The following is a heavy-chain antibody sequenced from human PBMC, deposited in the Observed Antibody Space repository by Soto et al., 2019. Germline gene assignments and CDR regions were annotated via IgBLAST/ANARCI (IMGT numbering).Heavy chain of an antibody. V-gene: IGHV5-10-1*01. CDR1: GYSFTSYW. D-gene: IGHD6-13*01. CDR3: ARTSAAGKYYYGMDV. Sequence: PGESLKISCKGSGYSFTSYWIAWVRQMPGKGLEWMGRIDPSDSYTNYSPSFQGHVTISADKSISTAYLQWSSLKASDTAMYYCARTSAAGKYYYGMDVWGQGTTVTVYS. CDR2: IDPSDSYT. J-gene: IGHJ6*02.